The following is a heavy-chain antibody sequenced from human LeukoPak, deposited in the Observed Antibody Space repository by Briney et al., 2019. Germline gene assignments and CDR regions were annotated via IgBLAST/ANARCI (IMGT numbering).Heavy chain of an antibody. Sequence: PGGSLRLSCAASRFTFSTYTMNWVRQAPGKGLEWLSYIGISSSTIYYADSVKGRFTISRDNAKNSLYLQMNSLRAEDTALYYCAKGRTDYYDSSGFTFDPWGQGTLVTVSS. CDR3: AKGRTDYYDSSGFTFDP. CDR1: RFTFSTYT. V-gene: IGHV3-48*04. CDR2: IGISSSTI. D-gene: IGHD3-22*01. J-gene: IGHJ5*02.